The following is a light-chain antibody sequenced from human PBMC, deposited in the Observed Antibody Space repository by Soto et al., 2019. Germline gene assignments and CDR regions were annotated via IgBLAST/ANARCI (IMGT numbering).Light chain of an antibody. CDR3: QKYYTLPLT. CDR2: WSS. CDR1: QSVLDSSANKHY. V-gene: IGKV4-1*01. Sequence: DIVMTQSPDYLAVSLGERATINCKSSQSVLDSSANKHYLSWYQQKPGQPPKLLIYWSSTRESGVPDRFSGSGSGTDFTLTISSLQAEDVAVYYCQKYYTLPLTFGGGTKVEIK. J-gene: IGKJ4*01.